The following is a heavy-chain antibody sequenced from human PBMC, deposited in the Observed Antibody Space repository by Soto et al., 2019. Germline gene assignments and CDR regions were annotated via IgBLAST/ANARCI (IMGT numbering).Heavy chain of an antibody. J-gene: IGHJ6*02. D-gene: IGHD6-13*01. Sequence: PGGSLRLSCAASGFTFSSYSMNWVRQVPGKGLEWVSSISSSSSYIYYADSVKGRFTISRDNAKNSLYLQMNSLRAEDTAVYYCARDIYGSWYYYYYGMDVWGQGTTVTVSS. V-gene: IGHV3-21*01. CDR3: ARDIYGSWYYYYYGMDV. CDR2: ISSSSSYI. CDR1: GFTFSSYS.